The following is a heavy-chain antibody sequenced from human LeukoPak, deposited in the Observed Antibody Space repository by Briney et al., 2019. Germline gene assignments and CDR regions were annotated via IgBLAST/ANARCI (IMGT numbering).Heavy chain of an antibody. CDR3: AKDWGVGYDSSGYYLFDY. CDR1: GFTFSSYA. D-gene: IGHD3-22*01. CDR2: ISGSGGST. J-gene: IGHJ4*02. V-gene: IGHV3-23*01. Sequence: GGSLRLSCAASGFTFSSYAMSWVRQAPGKGLEWVSAISGSGGSTYYADSVKGRFTISRDNSKNTLYLQMTSLRAEDTAVYYCAKDWGVGYDSSGYYLFDYWGQGTLVTVSS.